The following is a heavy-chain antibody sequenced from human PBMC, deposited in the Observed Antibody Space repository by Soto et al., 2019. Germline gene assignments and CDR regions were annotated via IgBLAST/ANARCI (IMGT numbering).Heavy chain of an antibody. CDR2: MAPFSGNT. D-gene: IGHD2-15*01. Sequence: ASVKVSCKASGYTFTSYDINWVRQATGQGLEWMGWMAPFSGNTGSAQKFQGRISLTRNTSINTAYMELTGLTSDDTAMYYCARGLCTGGTCYGLTFDLWGQGTVVTVSS. CDR3: ARGLCTGGTCYGLTFDL. CDR1: GYTFTSYD. J-gene: IGHJ3*01. V-gene: IGHV1-8*01.